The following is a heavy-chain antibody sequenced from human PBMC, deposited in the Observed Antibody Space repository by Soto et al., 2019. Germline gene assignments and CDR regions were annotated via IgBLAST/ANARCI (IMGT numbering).Heavy chain of an antibody. CDR1: GFTFSSYA. CDR3: AKDRLSIVVVPAAIGY. V-gene: IGHV3-23*01. Sequence: EVQLLESGGGLVQPGGSLRLSCAASGFTFSSYAMSWVRQAPGKGLEWVSAISGSGGSKYYADSVKGRFTISRDNSKNTLYLQMNSLRAEDTAVYYCAKDRLSIVVVPAAIGYWGQGTLVTVSS. D-gene: IGHD2-2*01. J-gene: IGHJ4*02. CDR2: ISGSGGSK.